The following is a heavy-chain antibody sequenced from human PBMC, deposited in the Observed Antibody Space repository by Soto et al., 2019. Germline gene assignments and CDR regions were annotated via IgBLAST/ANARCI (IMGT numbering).Heavy chain of an antibody. CDR2: ISSSSSLI. CDR1: RTSFSGYS. CDR3: ASGPPWSFYF. V-gene: IGHV3-21*06. D-gene: IGHD2-8*01. Sequence: GRSLGISSVAYRTSFSGYSMNWVRQAPGKGLEWVSYISSSSSLIYYADSVKGRFTISRDNAKNSLYLQVGSLREEDTAVYYCASGPPWSFYFCAQRSVVTVS. J-gene: IGHJ4*02.